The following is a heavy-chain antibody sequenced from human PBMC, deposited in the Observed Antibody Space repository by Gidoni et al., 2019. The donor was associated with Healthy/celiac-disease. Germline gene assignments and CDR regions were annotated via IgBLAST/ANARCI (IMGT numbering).Heavy chain of an antibody. CDR3: AKDGVGATYGAFDY. J-gene: IGHJ4*02. CDR2: ISYDGSNK. V-gene: IGHV3-30*18. D-gene: IGHD1-26*01. CDR1: GFSFSSYG. Sequence: QVQLVESGGGVVQPGRSLTLPCASSGFSFSSYGMHWVRQAPGKGLEWVAVISYDGSNKYYADSVKGRFTISRDNSKNTLYLQMNSLRAEDTAVYYCAKDGVGATYGAFDYWGQGTLVTVSS.